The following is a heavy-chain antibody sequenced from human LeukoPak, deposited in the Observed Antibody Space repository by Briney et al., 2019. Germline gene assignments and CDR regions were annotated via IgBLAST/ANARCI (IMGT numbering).Heavy chain of an antibody. CDR3: ARDFSGESDY. D-gene: IGHD2/OR15-2a*01. J-gene: IGHJ4*02. Sequence: GGSLRLSCGASGFTFSNYWMTWVRQAPVKGLEWVANIKEDGSEKYYVDSVTGRFTISRDNAEKSLYLQMDSLRAEDTAVYYCARDFSGESDYWGQGILVTVSS. CDR1: GFTFSNYW. CDR2: IKEDGSEK. V-gene: IGHV3-7*01.